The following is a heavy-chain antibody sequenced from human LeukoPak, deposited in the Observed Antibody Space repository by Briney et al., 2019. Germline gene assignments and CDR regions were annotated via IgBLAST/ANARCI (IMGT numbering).Heavy chain of an antibody. D-gene: IGHD2-21*02. CDR3: AKGGDSYFDY. CDR2: ISWDGGST. V-gene: IGHV3-43*01. CDR1: GFTFDDYT. Sequence: GGSLRLSCAASGFTFDDYTMHWVRQAPGKGLEWVSLISWDGGSTYYAGSVKGRFTISRDNSKNSLYLQMNSLRTEDTALYYCAKGGDSYFDYWGQGTLVTVSS. J-gene: IGHJ4*02.